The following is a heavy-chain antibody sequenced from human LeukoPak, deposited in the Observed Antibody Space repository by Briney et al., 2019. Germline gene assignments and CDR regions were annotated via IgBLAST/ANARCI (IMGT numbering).Heavy chain of an antibody. CDR3: AREGIAVADWEDWFDP. D-gene: IGHD6-19*01. Sequence: ASVKVSCKASGYTFTGYYMHWVRQAPGQGLEWMGIINPSGGSTSYAQKFQGRVTMTTDTSTSTAYMELRSLRSDDTAVYYCAREGIAVADWEDWFDPLGQGTLVTVSS. CDR2: INPSGGST. J-gene: IGHJ5*02. V-gene: IGHV1-46*01. CDR1: GYTFTGYY.